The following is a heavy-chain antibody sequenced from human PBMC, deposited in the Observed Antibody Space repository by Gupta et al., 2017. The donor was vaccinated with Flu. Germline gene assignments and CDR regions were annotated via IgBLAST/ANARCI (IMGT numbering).Heavy chain of an antibody. CDR1: GFTFTSSA. V-gene: IGHV1-58*01. CDR2: TVVGSGNT. CDR3: AAVWRGSYYYYYGMDV. Sequence: QMQLVQSGPEVKKPGTSVKVSCTASGFTFTSSALQWVRQARGKRLEWIGWTVVGSGNTNYAQKFQERVTSTRDMSTSTAYMELSSLRSEDTAVYYCAAVWRGSYYYYYGMDVWGQGITVTVSS. D-gene: IGHD1-26*01. J-gene: IGHJ6*02.